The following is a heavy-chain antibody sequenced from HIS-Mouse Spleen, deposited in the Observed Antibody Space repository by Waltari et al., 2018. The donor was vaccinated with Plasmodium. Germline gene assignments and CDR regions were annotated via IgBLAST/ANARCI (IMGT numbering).Heavy chain of an antibody. V-gene: IGHV1-18*01. D-gene: IGHD6-19*01. CDR3: ARGSAGDAFDI. CDR1: VYTFPNYG. Sequence: QVQLVQSGAEVKKPGASVKVSCTAPVYTFPNYGISWVRQAPGQGLEWMGWISTYNGNTHFAQKLQGRVTMTTDTSTSTAYMELRSLRSDDTAVYYCARGSAGDAFDIWGQGTMVTVSS. CDR2: ISTYNGNT. J-gene: IGHJ3*02.